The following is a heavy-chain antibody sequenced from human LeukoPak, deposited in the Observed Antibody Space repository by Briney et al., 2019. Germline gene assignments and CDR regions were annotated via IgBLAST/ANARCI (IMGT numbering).Heavy chain of an antibody. CDR3: ARDLYYYGSGSYYDVFDV. CDR1: GYTFSTYG. J-gene: IGHJ3*01. CDR2: ISAYKGNT. V-gene: IGHV1-18*01. D-gene: IGHD3-10*01. Sequence: ASVKVSCKASGYTFSTYGISWVRQAPGQGLEWMGWISAYKGNTYYAQKLQGRVTMTTDTSTSTAYMELRSLRSDDAAIYYCARDLYYYGSGSYYDVFDVWGQGTMVTVSS.